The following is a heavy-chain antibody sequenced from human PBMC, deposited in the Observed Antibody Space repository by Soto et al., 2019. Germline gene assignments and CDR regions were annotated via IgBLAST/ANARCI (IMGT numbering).Heavy chain of an antibody. CDR3: ARSGSSRAEYFQH. Sequence: GAPVKGSCKASGYTLTMYAMHWVRQAPGQRLEWMGWINAGNGNTKYSKKLQGRVTINRDTSASTAYMELSSLRSEDTAVYYCARSGSSRAEYFQHWGQGTLVTVSS. D-gene: IGHD6-13*01. V-gene: IGHV1-3*01. J-gene: IGHJ1*01. CDR2: INAGNGNT. CDR1: GYTLTMYA.